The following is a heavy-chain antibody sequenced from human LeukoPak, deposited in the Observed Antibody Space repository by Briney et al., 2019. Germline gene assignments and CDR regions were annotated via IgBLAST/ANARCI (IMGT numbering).Heavy chain of an antibody. CDR2: INPNSGGT. CDR1: GYTFTGYY. CDR3: ARGSCSGGSCYSVWFDP. V-gene: IGHV1-2*02. J-gene: IGHJ5*02. D-gene: IGHD2-15*01. Sequence: ASVKVSCKASGYTFTGYYMHWVRQAPGQGLEWMGWINPNSGGTNYAQKFQGRVTMTRDTSISTAYMELSRLRSDDTAVYYCARGSCSGGSCYSVWFDPWGQRTLATVSS.